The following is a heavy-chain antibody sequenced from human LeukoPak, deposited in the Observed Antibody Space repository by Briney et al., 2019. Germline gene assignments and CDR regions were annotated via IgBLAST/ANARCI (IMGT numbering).Heavy chain of an antibody. Sequence: PGGSLRLSCAASGFTFSSYAMHWVRQAPGKGLEWVSVIYSGGSTYYADSVKGRFTISRDNSKNTLYLQMNSLRAEDTAVYYCARVGGAAAGKWYYYYGMDVWGQGTTVTVSS. J-gene: IGHJ6*02. CDR3: ARVGGAAAGKWYYYYGMDV. V-gene: IGHV3-53*01. CDR2: IYSGGST. D-gene: IGHD6-13*01. CDR1: GFTFSSYA.